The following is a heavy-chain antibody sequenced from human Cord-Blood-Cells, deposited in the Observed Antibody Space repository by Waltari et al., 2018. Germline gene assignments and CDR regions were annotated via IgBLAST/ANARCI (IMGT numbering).Heavy chain of an antibody. CDR1: GGSFSGYY. J-gene: IGHJ5*02. Sequence: QVQLQKWGAGLLKPSETLSLTCAVYGGSFSGYYWSWIRQAAGKGLEWIGEINHSGNTNYNPALKSRVTISVDTSKNQFSLKLSSVTAADTAVYYCARVLPRYYDFWSGYNWFDPWGQGTLVTVSS. V-gene: IGHV4-34*01. CDR2: INHSGNT. D-gene: IGHD3-3*01. CDR3: ARVLPRYYDFWSGYNWFDP.